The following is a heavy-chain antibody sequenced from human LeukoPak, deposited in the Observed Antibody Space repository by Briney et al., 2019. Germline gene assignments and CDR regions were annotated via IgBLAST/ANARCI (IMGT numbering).Heavy chain of an antibody. D-gene: IGHD3-10*01. CDR3: AKGGYYGSGSYYRDWGDY. J-gene: IGHJ4*02. Sequence: GGSLRLSCAASGFTFSSYGMSWVRQAPGKGLEWVSGISWNSGSIGYADSVKGRFTISRDNAKNSLYLQMNSLRAEDTALYYCAKGGYYGSGSYYRDWGDYWGQGTLVTVPS. CDR2: ISWNSGSI. V-gene: IGHV3-9*01. CDR1: GFTFSSYG.